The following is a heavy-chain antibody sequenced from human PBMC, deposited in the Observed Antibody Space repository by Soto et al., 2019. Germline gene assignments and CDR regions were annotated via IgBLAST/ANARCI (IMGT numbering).Heavy chain of an antibody. CDR3: ARDKGSTSCYGCYYGMDV. V-gene: IGHV3-30-3*01. Sequence: GGSLRLSCAASGFTFSSYAMHWVRQAPGKGLEWVAVISYDGSNKYYADSVKGRFTISGDNSKNTLYLQMNSLRAEDTAVYYCARDKGSTSCYGCYYGMDVWGQGTTVTVSS. CDR2: ISYDGSNK. CDR1: GFTFSSYA. D-gene: IGHD2-2*01. J-gene: IGHJ6*02.